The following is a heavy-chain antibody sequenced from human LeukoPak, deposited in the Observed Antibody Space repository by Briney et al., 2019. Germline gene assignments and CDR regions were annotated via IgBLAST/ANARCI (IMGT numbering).Heavy chain of an antibody. D-gene: IGHD3-22*01. CDR3: ARHQYDSSGYPKANYFDY. CDR2: IYYSGST. J-gene: IGHJ4*02. Sequence: SETLSLTCTVSGGSISSYHWTWIRQPPGKGLEWIGYIYYSGSTNYNPSLKSRVTILVDTSKNQFSLKLSSVTAADTAVYYCARHQYDSSGYPKANYFDYWGQGTLVTVSS. CDR1: GGSISSYH. V-gene: IGHV4-59*08.